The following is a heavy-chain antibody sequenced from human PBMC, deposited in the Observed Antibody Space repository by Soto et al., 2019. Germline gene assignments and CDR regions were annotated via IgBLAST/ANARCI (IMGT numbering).Heavy chain of an antibody. CDR1: GGSISSSSYY. J-gene: IGHJ6*02. CDR2: IYYSGST. D-gene: IGHD6-13*01. Sequence: QLQLQESGPGLVKPSETLSLTCTVSGGSISSSSYYWGWIRQPPGKGLEWIGSIYYSGSTYYNPSLKSRVTISVDTSKNQFSLKLSSVTAADTAVYYCARRKGLSSSWHYYYYGMDVWGQGTTVTVSS. CDR3: ARRKGLSSSWHYYYYGMDV. V-gene: IGHV4-39*01.